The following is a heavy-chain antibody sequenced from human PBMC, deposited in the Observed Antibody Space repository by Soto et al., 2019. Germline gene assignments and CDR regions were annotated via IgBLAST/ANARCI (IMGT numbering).Heavy chain of an antibody. J-gene: IGHJ4*02. V-gene: IGHV3-30*18. CDR3: AKSNRGAYDTPDF. D-gene: IGHD3-22*01. CDR2: ISYDGRNK. CDR1: GFSLNDDG. Sequence: GGSLRLSCAASGFSLNDDGMHWVRQPPGKGLEWVADISYDGRNKYSTDSVRGRFTISRDISKGTLYLQMNSLRPEDTAVYYCAKSNRGAYDTPDFWGQGTPVTVSS.